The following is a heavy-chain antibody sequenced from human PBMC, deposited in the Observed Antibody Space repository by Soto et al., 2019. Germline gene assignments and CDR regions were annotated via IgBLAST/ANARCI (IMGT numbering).Heavy chain of an antibody. J-gene: IGHJ6*02. CDR3: AKGRSYYYYYGVDV. Sequence: WGSLRLSCAASGFTFSDYYMSWVRQAPGKGLEWVSDIIDSGASTYYADSVKGRSTISRDNSKSTLYLQMNSLRAEDTALYYCAKGRSYYYYYGVDVWGQGTTVT. CDR2: IIDSGAST. V-gene: IGHV3-23*01. CDR1: GFTFSDYY.